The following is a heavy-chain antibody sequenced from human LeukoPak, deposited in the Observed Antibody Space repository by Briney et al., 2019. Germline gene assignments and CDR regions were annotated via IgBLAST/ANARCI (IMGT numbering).Heavy chain of an antibody. CDR3: ARKTDHQTGGDY. D-gene: IGHD1-1*01. CDR2: IYSGGST. CDR1: GFTVSSNY. J-gene: IGHJ4*02. Sequence: GGSLRLSCAASGFTVSSNYMSWVRQAPGKGLEWVSVIYSGGSTSYADSVKGRFTISRDNSKNTLYLQMNSLRAEDTAVYYCARKTDHQTGGDYWGQGTLVTVSS. V-gene: IGHV3-66*01.